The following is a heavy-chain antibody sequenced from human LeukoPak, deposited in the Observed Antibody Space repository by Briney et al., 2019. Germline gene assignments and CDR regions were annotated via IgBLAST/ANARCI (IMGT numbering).Heavy chain of an antibody. CDR2: IYYSGST. Sequence: SETLSLTCTVSGGSISSSSYYWGWIRQPPGKGLEWIGSIYYSGSTYYNPSPKSRVTISVDTSKNQFSLKLSSVTAADTAVYYCASIGYCSSTSCYTIDYWGQGTLVTVSS. CDR3: ASIGYCSSTSCYTIDY. J-gene: IGHJ4*02. D-gene: IGHD2-2*02. V-gene: IGHV4-39*01. CDR1: GGSISSSSYY.